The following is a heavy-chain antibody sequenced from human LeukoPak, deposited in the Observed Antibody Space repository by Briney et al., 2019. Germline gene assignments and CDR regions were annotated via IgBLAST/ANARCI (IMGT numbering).Heavy chain of an antibody. CDR2: ISGSGGST. CDR1: GFTFGTYV. Sequence: PGGSLRLSCEASGFTFGTYVMSWARQAPGKGLEWVSAISGSGGSTYYADSVKGRFTISRDNSKNTLFLQMNSLRAVDSAVYYCARGGLGGYDFLLDFWGQGTLVTVSS. CDR3: ARGGLGGYDFLLDF. D-gene: IGHD3-3*01. V-gene: IGHV3-23*01. J-gene: IGHJ4*02.